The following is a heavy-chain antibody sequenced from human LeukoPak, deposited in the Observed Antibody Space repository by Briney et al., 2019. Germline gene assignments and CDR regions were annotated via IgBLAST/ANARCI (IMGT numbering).Heavy chain of an antibody. V-gene: IGHV6-1*01. CDR1: GDSVSSKSAA. CDR3: AGDRDSGYDIGGFDP. J-gene: IGHJ5*02. Sequence: SQTLSLTCAISGDSVSSKSAAWNWIRQSPSRGLEWLGRTYYRSKWFSDYAISVKSRITINPDTSKNQFSLQLNSVTAADTAVYYCAGDRDSGYDIGGFDPWGQGTLVTVSS. D-gene: IGHD5-12*01. CDR2: TYYRSKWFS.